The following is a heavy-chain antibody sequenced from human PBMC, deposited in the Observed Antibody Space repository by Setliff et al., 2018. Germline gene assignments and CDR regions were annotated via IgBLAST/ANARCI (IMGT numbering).Heavy chain of an antibody. Sequence: SETLSLTCTVSGGSISSSSYQWGWVRQTPGKGLEWIGSIYYSGTAYYNPSLKSRVTISVDTSKNQFSLQVTSVTATDTAVYYCASHPRVTIFGVVAFDFWGQGMLVTVSS. CDR1: GGSISSSSYQ. D-gene: IGHD3-3*01. CDR3: ASHPRVTIFGVVAFDF. CDR2: IYYSGTA. V-gene: IGHV4-39*01. J-gene: IGHJ4*02.